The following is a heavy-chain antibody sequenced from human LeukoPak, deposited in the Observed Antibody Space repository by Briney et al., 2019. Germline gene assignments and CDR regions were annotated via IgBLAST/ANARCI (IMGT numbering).Heavy chain of an antibody. V-gene: IGHV3-48*02. Sequence: GGSLRLSCAASGFTFSYYSMNWVRQAPGKGLEWLSYISSSGSTMYYADSVKGRFTISRDNAQNSVYLQMNSLRDEDTAVYYCARQTTVFDNCGQGTLVTVSS. CDR3: ARQTTVFDN. CDR1: GFTFSYYS. J-gene: IGHJ4*02. D-gene: IGHD1-1*01. CDR2: ISSSGSTM.